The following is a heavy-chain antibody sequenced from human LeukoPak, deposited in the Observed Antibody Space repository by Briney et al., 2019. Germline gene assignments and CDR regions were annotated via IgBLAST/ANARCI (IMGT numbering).Heavy chain of an antibody. V-gene: IGHV4-34*12. J-gene: IGHJ4*02. Sequence: SETLSLTCAVYGYSLTNHYWIWIRQPPGKGLEWIGEIMHTGSTNYNPSLKSRVTISVDTSKNQFFLNLTSVTAADTAVYYCARGSWYWNDWGQGTLVTVSS. CDR2: IMHTGST. CDR3: ARGSWYWND. CDR1: GYSLTNHY. D-gene: IGHD6-13*01.